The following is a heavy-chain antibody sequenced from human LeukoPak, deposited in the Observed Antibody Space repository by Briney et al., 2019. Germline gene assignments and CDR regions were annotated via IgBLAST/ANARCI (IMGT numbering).Heavy chain of an antibody. Sequence: SETLSLTCTVSGGSISGYYWSWIRQPPGKGLEWIGYIYYSGSTSYNPSLKSRVTISVDTSKNQFSLKLSSVTAADTAVYYCARWENSIQVAGRAFDIWGQGTMVTVSS. V-gene: IGHV4-59*01. J-gene: IGHJ3*02. CDR2: IYYSGST. CDR1: GGSISGYY. D-gene: IGHD6-19*01. CDR3: ARWENSIQVAGRAFDI.